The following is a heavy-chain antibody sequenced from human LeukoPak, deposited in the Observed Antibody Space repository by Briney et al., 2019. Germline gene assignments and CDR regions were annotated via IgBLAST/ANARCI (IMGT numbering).Heavy chain of an antibody. J-gene: IGHJ3*02. Sequence: PGGSLRLSCAASGFTFSSYAMSWVRQAPGKGLEWVSAISGSGGSTYYADSVKGRFTISRDNSKNTLYLQMNSLRAEDTAMYYCARDTSPSSRRIYFDAFDMWGQGTMVTVSS. CDR3: ARDTSPSSRRIYFDAFDM. V-gene: IGHV3-23*01. CDR2: ISGSGGST. D-gene: IGHD2-15*01. CDR1: GFTFSSYA.